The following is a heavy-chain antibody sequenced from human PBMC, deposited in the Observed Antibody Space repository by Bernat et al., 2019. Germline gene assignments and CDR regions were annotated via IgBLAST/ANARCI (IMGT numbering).Heavy chain of an antibody. CDR1: GYSISSGYY. CDR2: IYHSGST. CDR3: ARRTRGGYNWYFDY. V-gene: IGHV4-38-2*01. Sequence: QVQLQESGPGLVKPSETLSLTCAVSGYSISSGYYWGWIRQPPGKGLEWIGSIYHSGSTYYNPSLKSRVTISVDASKNQFSLELSSVTAADTALYYCARRTRGGYNWYFDYWGQGILVTVSS. J-gene: IGHJ4*02. D-gene: IGHD5-24*01.